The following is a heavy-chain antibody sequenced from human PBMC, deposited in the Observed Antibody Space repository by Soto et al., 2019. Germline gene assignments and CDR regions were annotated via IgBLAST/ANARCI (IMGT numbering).Heavy chain of an antibody. CDR3: AKYKQWLVRHWYFDL. D-gene: IGHD6-19*01. J-gene: IGHJ2*01. CDR2: ISGSGGST. CDR1: GFTFSSYA. Sequence: SLRLSCAASGFTFSSYAMSWVRQAPGKGLEWVSAISGSGGSTYYADSVKGRFTISRDNSKNTLYLQMNSLRAEDTAVYYCAKYKQWLVRHWYFDLWGRGTLVTVSS. V-gene: IGHV3-23*01.